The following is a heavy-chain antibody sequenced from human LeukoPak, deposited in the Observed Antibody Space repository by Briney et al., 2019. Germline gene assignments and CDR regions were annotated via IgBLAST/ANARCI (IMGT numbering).Heavy chain of an antibody. Sequence: PGGSLRLSCAASGFTFSSYWMHWVRQAPGKGLVWVSRINTDGSSTSYADSVKGRFTISRDNAKNTLYLQMNSLRAEDTAVYYCARDGRIQGQTLYSSSWYRGYWGQGTLVTVSS. D-gene: IGHD6-13*01. J-gene: IGHJ4*02. CDR2: INTDGSST. CDR3: ARDGRIQGQTLYSSSWYRGY. V-gene: IGHV3-74*01. CDR1: GFTFSSYW.